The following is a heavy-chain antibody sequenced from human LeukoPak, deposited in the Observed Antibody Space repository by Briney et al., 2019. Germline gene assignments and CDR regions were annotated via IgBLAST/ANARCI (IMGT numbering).Heavy chain of an antibody. J-gene: IGHJ5*02. CDR1: GGPFSGLF. CDR2: ANHGGTS. CDR3: ARGIFYGGRNQYIWFDL. V-gene: IGHV4-34*01. D-gene: IGHD4-23*01. Sequence: SETLSLTCAVYGGPFSGLFSSRDRQPPGKGLEWIAEANHGGTSNYSSSRKSRITLSVCTSKSQFSLKLTSVTAADTAVYYCARGIFYGGRNQYIWFDLWGQGTLVTVSS.